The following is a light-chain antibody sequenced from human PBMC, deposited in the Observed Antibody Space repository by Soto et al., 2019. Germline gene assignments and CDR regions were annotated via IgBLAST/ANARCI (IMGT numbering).Light chain of an antibody. J-gene: IGLJ3*02. V-gene: IGLV2-14*01. CDR1: GSDIGNYNY. CDR3: SSYTSYTTLWV. CDR2: GVS. Sequence: QSALTQPASVSGSPGQSITISCTGTGSDIGNYNYVSWYQQHPGKAPKLMIYGVSNRPSGVSNRFSGSKSGNAASLTIYGVQAEDEDDYYCSSYTSYTTLWVFGGGTKLTVL.